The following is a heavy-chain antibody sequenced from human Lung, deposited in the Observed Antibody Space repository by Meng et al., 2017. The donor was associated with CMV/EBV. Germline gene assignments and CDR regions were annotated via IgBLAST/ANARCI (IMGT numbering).Heavy chain of an antibody. Sequence: GGSXRLXCAASGFTFSHYAMHWVRQAPGKGLDWVTVISYDGRNKYYADSVKGRFTISRDNSRNTLYLQMNSLRPEDTGVYYCASEGDYSWNAGGAYQSAFDFWXKGTLVTVSS. CDR3: ASEGDYSWNAGGAYQSAFDF. V-gene: IGHV3-30*04. CDR2: ISYDGRNK. J-gene: IGHJ3*01. CDR1: GFTFSHYA. D-gene: IGHD1-1*01.